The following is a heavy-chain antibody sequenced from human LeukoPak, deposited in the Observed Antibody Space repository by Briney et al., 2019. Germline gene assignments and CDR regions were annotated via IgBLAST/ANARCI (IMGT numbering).Heavy chain of an antibody. J-gene: IGHJ4*02. Sequence: GGSLRLSCAASGFTFSSYGMHWVRQAPGKGLEWVAFIRYDGSNKYYADSVKGRFTISRDNSKNTLYLQMNSLRAEDTAVYYCAKDFHEGRAAAGDFDCWGQGTLVTVSS. D-gene: IGHD6-13*01. CDR3: AKDFHEGRAAAGDFDC. V-gene: IGHV3-30*02. CDR2: IRYDGSNK. CDR1: GFTFSSYG.